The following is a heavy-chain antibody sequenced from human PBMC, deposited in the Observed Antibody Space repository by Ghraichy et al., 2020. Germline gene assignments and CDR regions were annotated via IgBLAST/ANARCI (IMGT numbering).Heavy chain of an antibody. D-gene: IGHD6-13*01. V-gene: IGHV3-30*02. Sequence: GALRLSCAASGFTFSSYGMHWVRQAPGKGLEWVAFIRYDGSNKYYADSVKGRFTISRDNSKNTLYLQMNSLRAEDTAVYYCAKEARSIAAAYFQHWGQGTLVTVSS. CDR1: GFTFSSYG. J-gene: IGHJ1*01. CDR2: IRYDGSNK. CDR3: AKEARSIAAAYFQH.